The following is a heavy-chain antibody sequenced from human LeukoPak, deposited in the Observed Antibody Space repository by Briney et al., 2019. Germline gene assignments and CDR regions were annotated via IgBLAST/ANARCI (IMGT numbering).Heavy chain of an antibody. J-gene: IGHJ4*02. CDR1: GYTFTGYY. V-gene: IGHV1-2*02. CDR2: INPNSGGT. Sequence: GASVKVSCKASGYTFTGYYMHWVRQAPGQGLEWMGWINPNSGGTNYAQKLQGRVTMTTDTSTSTAYMELRSLRSDDTAVYYCATGLLGYCSSTSCYFSDWGQGTLVTVSS. D-gene: IGHD2-2*01. CDR3: ATGLLGYCSSTSCYFSD.